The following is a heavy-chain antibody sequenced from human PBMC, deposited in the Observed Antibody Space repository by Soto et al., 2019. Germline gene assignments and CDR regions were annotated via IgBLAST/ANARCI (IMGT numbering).Heavy chain of an antibody. D-gene: IGHD3-10*01. CDR3: ASGRYYGSGSYRLDYYYGMDV. CDR2: IYYSGST. J-gene: IGHJ6*02. CDR1: GGSISSYY. Sequence: SETLSLTCTVSGGSISSYYWSWIRQPPGKGLEWIGYIYYSGSTNYNPSLKSRVTISVDTSKNQFSLKLSSVTAADTAVYYCASGRYYGSGSYRLDYYYGMDVWGQGTTVTVSS. V-gene: IGHV4-59*08.